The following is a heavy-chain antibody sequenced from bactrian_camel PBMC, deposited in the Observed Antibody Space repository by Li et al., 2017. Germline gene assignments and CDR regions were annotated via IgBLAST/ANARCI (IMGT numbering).Heavy chain of an antibody. CDR3: AEGRGSRGEHCYSLNY. CDR2: IYTGAHAT. D-gene: IGHD6*01. CDR1: GYTASKSC. J-gene: IGHJ4*01. Sequence: HVQLVESGGGSVQAGGSLRLSCLASGYTASKSCMGWFRQAPGKEREAVALIYTGAHATYYYVDSVKGRFTISQDRAKNTVYLQMNNLQPEDTATYYCAEGRGSRGEHCYSLNYWGQGTQVTVS. V-gene: IGHV3S1*01.